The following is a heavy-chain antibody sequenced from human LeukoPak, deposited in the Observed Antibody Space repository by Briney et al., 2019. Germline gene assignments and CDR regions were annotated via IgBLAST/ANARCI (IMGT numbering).Heavy chain of an antibody. Sequence: GESLRISCKGSGSRFTSYWISWARQLPGKGLEWMGRIDPSDSYTKSRPSFQGHVPISADKSISTAYLQWSSLKASDTAMYYCARYLKYYDILTGSSPYYYYYGMDVWGKGTAVTVSS. CDR1: GSRFTSYW. V-gene: IGHV5-10-1*01. CDR2: IDPSDSYT. CDR3: ARYLKYYDILTGSSPYYYYYGMDV. D-gene: IGHD3-9*01. J-gene: IGHJ6*04.